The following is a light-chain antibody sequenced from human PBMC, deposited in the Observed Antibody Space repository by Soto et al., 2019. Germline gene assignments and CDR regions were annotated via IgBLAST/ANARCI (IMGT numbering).Light chain of an antibody. CDR1: QSVSSTY. Sequence: EIVLTQSPGTLSLSPGERVTLSCRASQSVSSTYLAWYQHKPGQAPRLLIYGAFSRATGIPDRFSGSGSGTDFTLPISRLEPEDSAVYYCHQYGSSPWTFGQGTKVDIK. V-gene: IGKV3-20*01. CDR3: HQYGSSPWT. J-gene: IGKJ1*01. CDR2: GAF.